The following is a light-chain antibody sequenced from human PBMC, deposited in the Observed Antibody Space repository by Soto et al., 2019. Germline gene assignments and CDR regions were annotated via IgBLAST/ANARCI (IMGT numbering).Light chain of an antibody. CDR2: EVN. Sequence: QSVLTQPPSASGSPGQSVAISCTGNSSDVGGYNYVSWYQQHPGKAPKLMIYEVNKRPSGVPDRFSGSKSGNTASLTVSGLQDEDEADYYCSSYAGSSNVFGTGTKVTVL. V-gene: IGLV2-8*01. CDR1: SSDVGGYNY. CDR3: SSYAGSSNV. J-gene: IGLJ1*01.